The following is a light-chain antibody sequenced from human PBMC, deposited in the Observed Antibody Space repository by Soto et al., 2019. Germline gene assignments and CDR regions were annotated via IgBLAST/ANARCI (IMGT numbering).Light chain of an antibody. J-gene: IGKJ5*01. V-gene: IGKV3-15*01. CDR1: QSVSRN. CDR2: GAS. Sequence: SPATLSLSPGERATLSCRASQSVSRNYLAWYQHKPGQAPRLLISGASTRATGIPARFSGSGSGTEFTLTISSLQSEDFAVYYCQQYNNWPITFGQGTRLEIK. CDR3: QQYNNWPIT.